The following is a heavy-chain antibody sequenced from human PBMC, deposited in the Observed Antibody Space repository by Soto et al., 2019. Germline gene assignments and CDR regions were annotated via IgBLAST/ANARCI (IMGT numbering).Heavy chain of an antibody. CDR2: ISGHNGNT. J-gene: IGHJ6*02. CDR1: GYTFTSYG. CDR3: ASNYLYYYGSGNTNYYGMDV. D-gene: IGHD3-10*01. Sequence: QVQLVQSGAEVKKPGASVKVSCKASGYTFTSYGISWVRQAPGQGLEWMGWISGHNGNTNYVQKLQGRVTMTTDTSTSTAYMELRSLRSDDTAVYYCASNYLYYYGSGNTNYYGMDVWGQGTTVTVSS. V-gene: IGHV1-18*01.